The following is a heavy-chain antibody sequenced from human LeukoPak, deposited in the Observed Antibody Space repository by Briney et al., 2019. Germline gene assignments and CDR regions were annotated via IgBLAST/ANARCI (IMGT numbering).Heavy chain of an antibody. J-gene: IGHJ4*02. CDR3: ARGPYRLYGDYLDY. CDR2: ICYDGGNK. D-gene: IGHD4-17*01. CDR1: GFTFSTYL. Sequence: PGRSLRLSHAASGFTFSTYLMHWVRHAPAKGLEWVAVICYDGGNKYYADSVKGGFTISRDNSKSTLYLQMDSLRAEDTAVYYCARGPYRLYGDYLDYWGQGTRVTVSS. V-gene: IGHV3-33*01.